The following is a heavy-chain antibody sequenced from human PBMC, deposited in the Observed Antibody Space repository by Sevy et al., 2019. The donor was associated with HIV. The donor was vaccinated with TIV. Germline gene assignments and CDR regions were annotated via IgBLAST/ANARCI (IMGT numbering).Heavy chain of an antibody. V-gene: IGHV4-30-4*01. D-gene: IGHD3-10*01. CDR1: GGSINNPDFN. Sequence: SETLSLTCSVSGGSINNPDFNRSWVRQPPGRGLEWIGYVYYSGNTYYSPSLKTRASLSIDTSKNQFSLDLHSVTAADTAVYYCTRVRGPFGWSDPWGQGTLVTVSS. CDR3: TRVRGPFGWSDP. CDR2: VYYSGNT. J-gene: IGHJ5*02.